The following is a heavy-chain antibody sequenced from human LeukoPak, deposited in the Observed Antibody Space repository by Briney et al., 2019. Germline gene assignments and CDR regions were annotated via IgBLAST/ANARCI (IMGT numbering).Heavy chain of an antibody. D-gene: IGHD2-15*01. J-gene: IGHJ6*02. CDR2: INPNSGGT. CDR3: ARGVADYYYYGMDV. Sequence: GASVKVSCKASGYTFTGYYMHWVRQAPGQGLAWMGWINPNSGGTNYAQKFQGRVTMTRDTSISTAYMELSRLRSDDTAVYYCARGVADYYYYGMDVWGQGTTVTVSS. V-gene: IGHV1-2*02. CDR1: GYTFTGYY.